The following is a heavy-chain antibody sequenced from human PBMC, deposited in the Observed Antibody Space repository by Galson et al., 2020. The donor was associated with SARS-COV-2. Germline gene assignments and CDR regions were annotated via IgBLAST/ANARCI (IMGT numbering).Heavy chain of an antibody. J-gene: IGHJ1*01. CDR2: IYHSGST. CDR1: GGSISSGGYS. V-gene: IGHV4-30-2*01. Sequence: SETLSLTCAVSGGSISSGGYSWSWIRQPPGKGLEWIGYIYHSGSTYYNPSLKSRVTISVDRSKNQLSLKLSSVTAADTAVYYCARGSGVTDLRYYDFWSGLEYFQHWGQGTLVTVSS. D-gene: IGHD3-3*01. CDR3: ARGSGVTDLRYYDFWSGLEYFQH.